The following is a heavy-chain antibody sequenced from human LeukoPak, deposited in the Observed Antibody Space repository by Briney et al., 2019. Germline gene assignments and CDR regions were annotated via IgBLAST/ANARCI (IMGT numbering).Heavy chain of an antibody. D-gene: IGHD1-7*01. Sequence: GGSLRLSCAASRFTFNSYPMNWVRQAPGKGLEWISYITTSGTIYYAGSEKGRFTISSDKAENSVYLQMNSLRDEDTAVYYCAGDRNYAFHIWGQGTVVTVSS. V-gene: IGHV3-48*02. CDR2: ITTSGTI. CDR3: AGDRNYAFHI. J-gene: IGHJ3*02. CDR1: RFTFNSYP.